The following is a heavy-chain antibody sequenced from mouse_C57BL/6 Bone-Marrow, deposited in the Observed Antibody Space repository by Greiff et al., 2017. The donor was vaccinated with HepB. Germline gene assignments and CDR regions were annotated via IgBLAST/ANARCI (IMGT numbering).Heavy chain of an antibody. CDR1: GYAFSSSW. V-gene: IGHV1-82*01. D-gene: IGHD1-1*01. J-gene: IGHJ2*01. CDR3: AIYYYGSSYDY. Sequence: VQGVESGPELVKPGASVKISCKASGYAFSSSWMNWVKQRPGKGLEWIGRIYPGDGDTNYNGKFKGKATLTADKSSSTAYMQLSSLTSEDSAVYFCAIYYYGSSYDYWGQGTTLTVSS. CDR2: IYPGDGDT.